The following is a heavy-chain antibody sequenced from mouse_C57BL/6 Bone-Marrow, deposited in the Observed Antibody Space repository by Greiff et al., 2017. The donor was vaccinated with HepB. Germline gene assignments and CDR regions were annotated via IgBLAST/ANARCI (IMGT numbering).Heavy chain of an antibody. CDR3: AKKGDYGSSYGYFDV. Sequence: VHLVESGPGLVQPSQSLSITCTVSGFSLTSYGVHWVRQSPGKGLEWLGVIWRGGSTDYNAAFMSRLSITKDNSKSQVFFKMNSLQADDTAIYYCAKKGDYGSSYGYFDVWGTGTTVTVSS. V-gene: IGHV2-5*01. J-gene: IGHJ1*03. CDR2: IWRGGST. D-gene: IGHD1-1*01. CDR1: GFSLTSYG.